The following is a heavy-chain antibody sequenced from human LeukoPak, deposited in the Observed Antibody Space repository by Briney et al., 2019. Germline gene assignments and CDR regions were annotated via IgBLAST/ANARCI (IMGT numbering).Heavy chain of an antibody. D-gene: IGHD3-3*01. CDR1: GYTFTGYY. CDR3: ARVRTYYDFWSGSHYGMDV. J-gene: IGHJ6*02. Sequence: ASVKVSCKASGYTFTGYYMHWVRQAPGQGLEWMGWINPNSGGTNYAQKFQGRVTMTRDTSISTAYMELSRLRSDDTAVYYCARVRTYYDFWSGSHYGMDVWGQGTTVTVS. CDR2: INPNSGGT. V-gene: IGHV1-2*02.